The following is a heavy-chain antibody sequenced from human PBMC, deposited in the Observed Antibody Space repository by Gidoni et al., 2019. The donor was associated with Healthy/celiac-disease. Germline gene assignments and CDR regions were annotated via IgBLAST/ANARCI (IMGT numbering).Heavy chain of an antibody. D-gene: IGHD6-13*01. CDR1: GFTVSSNY. CDR2: IYSGGST. Sequence: EVQLVESGGGLVQPGRSLRLSCAASGFTVSSNYMSWVRQAPGKGLEWVSVIYSGGSTYSADSVKGRLTISRDNSKNTLYLQMNSLRAEDTAVYYCARGYSSSWASQQFDYWGQGTLVTVSS. V-gene: IGHV3-66*02. CDR3: ARGYSSSWASQQFDY. J-gene: IGHJ4*02.